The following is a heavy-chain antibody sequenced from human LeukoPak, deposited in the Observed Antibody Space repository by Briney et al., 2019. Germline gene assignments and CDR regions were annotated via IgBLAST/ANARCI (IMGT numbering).Heavy chain of an antibody. V-gene: IGHV3-23*03. D-gene: IGHD6-19*01. Sequence: GGSLRLSCAASRFSFSAYPMGWVRRAPGRGLEWVSVFYAGGSTYYGDSVKGRFTISRDNSKNTLYLQMHSLRAEDTAVYYCAKDLYSSGSDYWGQGTLVTVSS. CDR2: FYAGGST. CDR1: RFSFSAYP. J-gene: IGHJ4*02. CDR3: AKDLYSSGSDY.